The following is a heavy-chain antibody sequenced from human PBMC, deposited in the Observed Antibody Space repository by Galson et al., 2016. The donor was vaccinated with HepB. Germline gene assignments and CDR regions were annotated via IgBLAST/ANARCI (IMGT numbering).Heavy chain of an antibody. V-gene: IGHV4-28*01. Sequence: SETLSLTCAVSGYSISSSHWWGWIRQPPGKGLEWIGFIYYSGSTYYNPSLKSRVTMSVDTSKNQFSLNLSSVTAVDTAVYYCARMARYFDLWGRGTLVTVSS. J-gene: IGHJ2*01. CDR1: GYSISSSHW. CDR2: IYYSGST. CDR3: ARMARYFDL.